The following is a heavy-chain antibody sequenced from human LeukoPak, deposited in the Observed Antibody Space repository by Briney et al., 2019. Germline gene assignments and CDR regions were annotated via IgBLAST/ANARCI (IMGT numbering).Heavy chain of an antibody. CDR3: ARGDDYGDRNYLDS. CDR1: GFTFSSYA. Sequence: GGSLRLSCAASGFTFSSYAMTWVRQPPGKGLEWVSSIGGRRTYTYYADSVKGRFTISRDNAKNSLDLQMNNLRAEDTAVYYCARGDDYGDRNYLDSWGQGTLVTVSS. CDR2: IGGRRTYT. J-gene: IGHJ4*02. V-gene: IGHV3-21*06. D-gene: IGHD4-17*01.